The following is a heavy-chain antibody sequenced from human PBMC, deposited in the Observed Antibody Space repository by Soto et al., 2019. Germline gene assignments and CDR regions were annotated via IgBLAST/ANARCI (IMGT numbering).Heavy chain of an antibody. CDR3: AREGGSSWPRLYYYYGMDV. CDR1: GFTFSSYG. J-gene: IGHJ6*02. CDR2: IWYDGSNK. D-gene: IGHD6-13*01. V-gene: IGHV3-33*01. Sequence: GGSLRLSCAASGFTFSSYGMHWVRQAPGKGLEWVAVIWYDGSNKYYADSVKGRFTISRDNSKNTLYLQMNSLRAEDTAVYYCAREGGSSWPRLYYYYGMDVWGQGTTVTVSS.